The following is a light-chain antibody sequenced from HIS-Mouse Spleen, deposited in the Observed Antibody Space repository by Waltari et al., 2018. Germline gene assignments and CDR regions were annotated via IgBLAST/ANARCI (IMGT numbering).Light chain of an antibody. V-gene: IGLV3-1*01. CDR3: QAWDSSIWV. J-gene: IGLJ3*02. CDR2: QDS. Sequence: SYELTQPPSVSVSPGQTARITCTGHQLGDKSAGWYQQKPGQSPVLVIYQDSKRPSGIPERFSGSNSGNTATLTISGTQAMDEADYYCQAWDSSIWVFGGGTKLTVL. CDR1: QLGDKS.